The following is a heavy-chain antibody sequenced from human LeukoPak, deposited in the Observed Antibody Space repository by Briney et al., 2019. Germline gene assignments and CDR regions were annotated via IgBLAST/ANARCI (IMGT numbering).Heavy chain of an antibody. CDR3: AGRITMIVVAPDAFDI. D-gene: IGHD3-22*01. CDR2: IYSGGST. J-gene: IGHJ3*02. CDR1: GFTVSSNY. V-gene: IGHV3-66*01. Sequence: GGSLRLSCAASGFTVSSNYMSWVRQAPGKGLEWVSVIYSGGSTYYAHSVKGRFTISRDNSKNTLYLQMNSLRAEDTAVYYCAGRITMIVVAPDAFDIWGQGTMVTVSS.